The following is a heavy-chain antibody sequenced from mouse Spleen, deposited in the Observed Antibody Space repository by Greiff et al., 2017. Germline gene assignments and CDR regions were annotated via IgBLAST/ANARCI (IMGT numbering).Heavy chain of an antibody. J-gene: IGHJ3*01. D-gene: IGHD2-1*01. CDR1: GFTFSSYA. Sequence: EVKLVESGGGLVKPGGSLKLSCAASGFTFSSYAMSWVRQTPEKRLEWVATISSGGSYTYYPDSVKGRFTISRDNAKNTLYLQMSSLRSEDTAMYYCARRGPYGNSFAYWGQGTLVTVSA. CDR3: ARRGPYGNSFAY. V-gene: IGHV5-9-1*01. CDR2: ISSGGSYT.